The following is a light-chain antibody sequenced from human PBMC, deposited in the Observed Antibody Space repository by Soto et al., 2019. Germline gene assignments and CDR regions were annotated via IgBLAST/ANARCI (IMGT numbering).Light chain of an antibody. Sequence: DIQVTQSPSSVAASVGDRVNITCRASQDIVAYLAWYQHKPGRAPELLIYAASSLQSGVPSRFSGSGSGTDFTLTISSLQPEDFATYYCQQVNNFPLTFGGGTKVDIK. CDR2: AAS. CDR1: QDIVAY. J-gene: IGKJ4*01. CDR3: QQVNNFPLT. V-gene: IGKV1-12*01.